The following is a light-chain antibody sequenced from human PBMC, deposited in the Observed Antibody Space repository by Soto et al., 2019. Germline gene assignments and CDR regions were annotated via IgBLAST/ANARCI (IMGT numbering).Light chain of an antibody. CDR2: AAS. Sequence: AIQMTQSPSSLSASVGDRVTITCRASQGIRNDLGWYQQKPGKAPNLLIYAASHLQSGVPSRFSGSGSGTDFTLTISRLQPEDFATYYCLQDYNYPLTFGGGTKVEIK. V-gene: IGKV1-6*01. CDR3: LQDYNYPLT. J-gene: IGKJ4*01. CDR1: QGIRND.